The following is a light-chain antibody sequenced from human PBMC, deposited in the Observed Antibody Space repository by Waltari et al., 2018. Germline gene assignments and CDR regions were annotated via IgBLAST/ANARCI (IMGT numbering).Light chain of an antibody. CDR2: TNH. CDR3: AAWDDSLTAWV. V-gene: IGLV1-44*01. J-gene: IGLJ3*02. CDR1: SSNIGSNI. Sequence: QSVLTQPPSASGTPGQRVTISCSGSSSNIGSNIVNWYQQLPGTAPKLLIYTNHQRPAGVPDRFSGSKSGTSASLAISGLQSEDEADYHCAAWDDSLTAWVFGGGTKLTVL.